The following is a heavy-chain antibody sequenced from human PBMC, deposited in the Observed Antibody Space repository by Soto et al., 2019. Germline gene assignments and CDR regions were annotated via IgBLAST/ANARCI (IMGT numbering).Heavy chain of an antibody. J-gene: IGHJ3*02. Sequence: GGSLRLSCAVSGFICSSYDMSWVRQAPGKGLEWVSTILVGGSTHYEDSVKGRFTISRDTSKNTVYLQMNSLTAGDTAFYYCAKATATSGGAFEIYGQGTMVTVPS. D-gene: IGHD1-1*01. V-gene: IGHV3-23*01. CDR1: GFICSSYD. CDR3: AKATATSGGAFEI. CDR2: ILVGGST.